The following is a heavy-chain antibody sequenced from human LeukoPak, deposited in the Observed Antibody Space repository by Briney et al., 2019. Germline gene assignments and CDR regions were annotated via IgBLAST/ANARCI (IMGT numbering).Heavy chain of an antibody. D-gene: IGHD3-22*01. CDR1: GYTFTSYG. Sequence: GASVKVSCKASGYTFTSYGISWVRQAPGQGLEWMGWISAYNGNTNYAQKLQGRVTMTTDTSTSTAYMELRSLRSDDTALYYCARSGYYYDSSGYSPFAEYFQHWGQGTLVTVSS. CDR2: ISAYNGNT. CDR3: ARSGYYYDSSGYSPFAEYFQH. V-gene: IGHV1-18*01. J-gene: IGHJ1*01.